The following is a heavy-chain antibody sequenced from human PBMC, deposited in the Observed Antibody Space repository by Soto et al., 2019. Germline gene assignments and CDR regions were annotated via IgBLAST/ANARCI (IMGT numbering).Heavy chain of an antibody. J-gene: IGHJ4*02. CDR3: VKGEYYYDGSAYYPFDS. Sequence: GGSLRLSCAASGFTFSSYWMSWVRQAPGKGLEWVANMNQDGSEKYYVDSMKGRFTISRDNAKNSLYLQMNSLRAEDTAVYYCVKGEYYYDGSAYYPFDSWGLGRMVTVSS. D-gene: IGHD3-22*01. CDR2: MNQDGSEK. CDR1: GFTFSSYW. V-gene: IGHV3-7*01.